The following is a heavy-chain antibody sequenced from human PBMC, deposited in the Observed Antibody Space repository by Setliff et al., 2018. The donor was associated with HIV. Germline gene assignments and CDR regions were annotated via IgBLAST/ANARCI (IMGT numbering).Heavy chain of an antibody. V-gene: IGHV4-30-4*08. CDR1: GASISSGDYY. Sequence: PSETLSLTCTVSGASISSGDYYWTWIRQPPGKGLELIGYIYYSGSTYYNPSLKSRVTISVDTSKNQFSLKLNSVTAADTAVYYCARDPYDTRGYSNYYFDLWGRGTLVTVSS. CDR2: IYYSGST. CDR3: ARDPYDTRGYSNYYFDL. D-gene: IGHD3-22*01. J-gene: IGHJ2*01.